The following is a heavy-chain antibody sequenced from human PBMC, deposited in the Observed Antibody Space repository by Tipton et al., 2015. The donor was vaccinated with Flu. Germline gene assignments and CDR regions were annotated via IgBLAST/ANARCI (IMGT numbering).Heavy chain of an antibody. J-gene: IGHJ4*02. CDR2: IKQDGSDK. CDR3: ARAIGSFEGY. CDR1: GFTFSSYW. Sequence: SLRLSCIASGFTFSSYWMTWVRQAPGKGLEWVANIKQDGSDKYYVDSVKGRFTISRDNAKNSLYLQMNSLRAEDTAVYYCARAIGSFEGYWGQGTLVTVSS. D-gene: IGHD1-26*01. V-gene: IGHV3-7*01.